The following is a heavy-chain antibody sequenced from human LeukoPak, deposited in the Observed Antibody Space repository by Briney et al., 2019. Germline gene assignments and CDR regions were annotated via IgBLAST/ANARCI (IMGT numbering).Heavy chain of an antibody. CDR3: ATSAGDYRAGHYYYMGV. Sequence: ASVKVSCKASGCTFTGYYFHWVRQAPGQGLEWMGWINPNTAGTNYAQKFLGGVTLTWDTSISTAYMELNRLTSDDTAVYYCATSAGDYRAGHYYYMGVWGKGTSVTVSS. V-gene: IGHV1-2*02. D-gene: IGHD4-11*01. CDR2: INPNTAGT. CDR1: GCTFTGYY. J-gene: IGHJ6*03.